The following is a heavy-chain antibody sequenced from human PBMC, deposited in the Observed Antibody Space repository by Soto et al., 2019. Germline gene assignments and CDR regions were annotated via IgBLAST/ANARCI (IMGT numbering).Heavy chain of an antibody. CDR1: GFTFSSYG. Sequence: GGSLRLSCAASGFTFSSYGMHWVRQAPGKGLGWVAVISYDGSNKYYADSVKGRFTISRDNSKNTLYLQMNNLRAEDTAVYYCAKRSGSLDVWGQGTTVTVSS. D-gene: IGHD2-15*01. CDR2: ISYDGSNK. V-gene: IGHV3-30*18. J-gene: IGHJ6*02. CDR3: AKRSGSLDV.